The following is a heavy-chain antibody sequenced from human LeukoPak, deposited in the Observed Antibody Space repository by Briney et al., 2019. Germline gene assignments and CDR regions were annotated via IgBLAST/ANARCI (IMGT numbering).Heavy chain of an antibody. CDR1: GGSISSGSYY. V-gene: IGHV4-61*02. D-gene: IGHD1-26*01. Sequence: SETLSLTCTVSGGSISSGSYYWSWIRQPAGKGLEWIGRIYTSGSTNYNPSLKSRVTISVDTSKNQFSLKLSSVTAADTAVYYCARVRGGTYQNWFDPWGQGTLVTVSS. J-gene: IGHJ5*02. CDR2: IYTSGST. CDR3: ARVRGGTYQNWFDP.